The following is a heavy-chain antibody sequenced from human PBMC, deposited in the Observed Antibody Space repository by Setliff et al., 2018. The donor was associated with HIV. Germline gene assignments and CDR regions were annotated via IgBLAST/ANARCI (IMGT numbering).Heavy chain of an antibody. J-gene: IGHJ6*03. V-gene: IGHV4-39*07. CDR2: IYYRGST. Sequence: SETLSLTCTVSGGSISSSSYYWGWIRQPPGKGLQWIGSIYYRGSTYYNPSLKSRVTISVDTSKNQFSLKLSSVSAADTAVYYCARVSKTYWYSIPRDYYHHMDVWGKGTTITVSS. CDR1: GGSISSSSYY. D-gene: IGHD2-8*02. CDR3: ARVSKTYWYSIPRDYYHHMDV.